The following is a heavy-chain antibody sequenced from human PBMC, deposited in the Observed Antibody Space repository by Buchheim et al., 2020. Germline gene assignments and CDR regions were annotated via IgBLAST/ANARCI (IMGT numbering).Heavy chain of an antibody. CDR1: VVSIGSSHW. D-gene: IGHD6-19*01. V-gene: IGHV4-4*02. CDR3: ARIGRTPRSGWYVLDN. J-gene: IGHJ4*02. Sequence: QVQLQESGPGLVKPSGTLSLTCGVSVVSIGSSHWWSWVRQPPGKGLEWVGDIYDTGSTHYNLSFRSRATISVDRSKNQLSLKLTSMTVADTAVYFCARIGRTPRSGWYVLDNWGQGT. CDR2: IYDTGST.